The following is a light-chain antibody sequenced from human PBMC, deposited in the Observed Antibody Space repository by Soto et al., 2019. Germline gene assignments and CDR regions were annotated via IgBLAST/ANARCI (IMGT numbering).Light chain of an antibody. Sequence: IQLTQSPSSLSASVGDRVTITCRASQGIGSYLGWYQQKPGKAPNLLIYGSSTLQSGVPTRFSGSGSGTDFTLTISSLQSEDFATYYCQRRNTPYTFGQGTKLEIK. CDR2: GSS. CDR1: QGIGSY. CDR3: QRRNTPYT. V-gene: IGKV1-9*01. J-gene: IGKJ2*01.